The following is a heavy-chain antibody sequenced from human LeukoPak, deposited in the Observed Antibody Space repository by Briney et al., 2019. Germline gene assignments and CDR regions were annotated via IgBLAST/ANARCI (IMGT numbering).Heavy chain of an antibody. Sequence: ASVKVSCKASGYTFTGYYMHWVRQAHGQGLEWMGWINPNSGGTNYAQKFQGRVTMTRDTSISTAYMELSRLRSDDTAVYYCARDYSTYCSSTSCQTAHDIWGQGTMVTVSS. CDR2: INPNSGGT. CDR3: ARDYSTYCSSTSCQTAHDI. D-gene: IGHD2-2*01. V-gene: IGHV1-2*02. J-gene: IGHJ3*02. CDR1: GYTFTGYY.